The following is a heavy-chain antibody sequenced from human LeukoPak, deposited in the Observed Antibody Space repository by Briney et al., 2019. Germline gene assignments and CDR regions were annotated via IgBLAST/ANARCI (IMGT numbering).Heavy chain of an antibody. CDR2: LNPNTGDT. Sequence: SVKVSCEASRYSFAQYHTHWVRPTPGQGLEWIGSLNPNTGDTLLAQKFKGRVTMTRDTSITVGYMERSSLTFDDTAVYYCARDPDSGPDLWGQGTLVTVAS. J-gene: IGHJ4*02. D-gene: IGHD2-15*01. CDR3: ARDPDSGPDL. CDR1: RYSFAQYH. V-gene: IGHV1-2*02.